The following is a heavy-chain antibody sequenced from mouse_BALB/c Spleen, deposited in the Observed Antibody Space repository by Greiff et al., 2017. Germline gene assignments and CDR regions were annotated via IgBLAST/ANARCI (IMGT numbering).Heavy chain of an antibody. Sequence: DVQLVESGPGLVKPSQSLSLTCTVTGYSITSDYAWNWIRQFPGNKLEWMGYISYSGSTSYNPSLKSRISITRDTSKNQFFLQLNSVTTEDTATYYCARRGNYHWYFDVWGAGTTVTVSS. CDR2: ISYSGST. CDR3: ARRGNYHWYFDV. CDR1: GYSITSDYA. V-gene: IGHV3-2*02. D-gene: IGHD2-1*01. J-gene: IGHJ1*01.